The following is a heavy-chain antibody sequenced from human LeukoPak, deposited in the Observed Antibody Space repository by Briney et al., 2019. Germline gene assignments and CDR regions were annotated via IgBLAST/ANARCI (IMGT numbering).Heavy chain of an antibody. CDR1: GYTFTSYA. J-gene: IGHJ5*02. Sequence: ASVKVSCKASGYTFTSYAMHWVRQAPGQRLEWMGWINAGNGNTKYSQKFQGRVTITRDTSASTAYMELSSLRSEDTAVYYCARDRVGVRGVLIRPYNWFDPWGQGTLVTVSS. CDR3: ARDRVGVRGVLIRPYNWFDP. V-gene: IGHV1-3*01. D-gene: IGHD3-10*01. CDR2: INAGNGNT.